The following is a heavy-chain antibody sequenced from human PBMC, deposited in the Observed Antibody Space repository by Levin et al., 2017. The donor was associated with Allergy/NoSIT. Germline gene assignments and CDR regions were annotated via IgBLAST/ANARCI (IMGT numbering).Heavy chain of an antibody. V-gene: IGHV4-34*01. CDR3: ARGSFANYYDSSGYYLRPYYYYGMDV. Sequence: SQTLSLTCAVYGGSFSGYYWSWIRQPPGKGLEWIGEINHSGSTNYNPSLKSRVTISVDTSKNQFSLKLSSVTAADTAVYYCARGSFANYYDSSGYYLRPYYYYGMDVWGQGTTVTVSS. CDR2: INHSGST. CDR1: GGSFSGYY. J-gene: IGHJ6*02. D-gene: IGHD3-22*01.